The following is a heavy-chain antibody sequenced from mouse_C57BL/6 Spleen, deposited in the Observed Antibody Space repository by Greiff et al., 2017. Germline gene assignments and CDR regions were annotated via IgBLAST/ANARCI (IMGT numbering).Heavy chain of an antibody. CDR2: ISYSGST. V-gene: IGHV3-8*01. D-gene: IGHD2-3*01. CDR3: ARSDDGQPKGFDY. CDR1: GYSITSDY. J-gene: IGHJ2*01. Sequence: EVQLQESGPGLAKPSQTLSLTCSVTGYSITSDYLNWIRKLPGNKLEYMGYISYSGSTYYNPSLKSRISITRDTSKNQYYLQLNSVTTEDTATHYCARSDDGQPKGFDYWGQGTTLTGSS.